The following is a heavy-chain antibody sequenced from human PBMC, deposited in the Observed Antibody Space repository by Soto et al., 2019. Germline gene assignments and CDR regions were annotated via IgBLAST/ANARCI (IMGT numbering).Heavy chain of an antibody. CDR1: GGTFSSYA. CDR2: LIPIFGTA. V-gene: IGHV1-69*01. Sequence: QVQLVQSGAEVKKPGSSVKVSCKASGGTFSSYAISWVRQAPGQGLEWMGGLIPIFGTANYAQKFQGRATITADESTSTAYMELSSLRSEDTAVYYCARGYCSGGSCYAVIHYYGMDVWCQGTTVTVSS. D-gene: IGHD2-15*01. J-gene: IGHJ6*02. CDR3: ARGYCSGGSCYAVIHYYGMDV.